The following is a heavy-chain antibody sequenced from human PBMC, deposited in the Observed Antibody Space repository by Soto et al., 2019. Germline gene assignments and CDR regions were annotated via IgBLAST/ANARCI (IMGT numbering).Heavy chain of an antibody. CDR1: GFSFRTYA. Sequence: GGSLRLSCAASGFSFRTYAMSWVRQAPGKGLEWVSSISGSGGGTYYADSVKGRFIISRDNSKSTLYLQMNGLTAEDTAVYYCAKDEGRITMVRGVLGYCDYWGQGTLVTVSS. CDR3: AKDEGRITMVRGVLGYCDY. J-gene: IGHJ4*02. D-gene: IGHD3-10*01. CDR2: ISGSGGGT. V-gene: IGHV3-23*01.